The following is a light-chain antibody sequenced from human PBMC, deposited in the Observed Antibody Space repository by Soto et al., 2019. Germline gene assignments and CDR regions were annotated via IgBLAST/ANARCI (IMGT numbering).Light chain of an antibody. V-gene: IGKV1-6*01. CDR3: LLDYAYFWA. CDR2: AAS. CDR1: QGIRSA. Sequence: AIQLTQSPSSLSASVGDRVTLTCRASQGIRSALGWYQQKPGKVPKLLIYAASTLQSGVPSRFSGSGFGTDFTLTISSLQPEDFATYDCLLDYAYFWAFGQGTKVDIK. J-gene: IGKJ1*01.